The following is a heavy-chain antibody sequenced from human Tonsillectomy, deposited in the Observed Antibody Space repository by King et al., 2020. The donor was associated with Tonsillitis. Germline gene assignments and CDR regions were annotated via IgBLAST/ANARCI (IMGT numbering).Heavy chain of an antibody. J-gene: IGHJ5*02. D-gene: IGHD1-20*01. CDR3: ARDGGYTWKDAPGRGNWLDP. CDR2: INQDGSEK. V-gene: IGHV3-7*03. CDR1: GFTFSYYW. Sequence: VQLVESGGGLVQPGGSLRLSCAASGFTFSYYWMSWVRQAPGKGLEWVANINQDGSEKHYVDSVKGQFTISRDNAKNSLFLQMNSLRAGATDVYYWARDGGYTWKDAPGRGNWLDPWGQGALVTVSS.